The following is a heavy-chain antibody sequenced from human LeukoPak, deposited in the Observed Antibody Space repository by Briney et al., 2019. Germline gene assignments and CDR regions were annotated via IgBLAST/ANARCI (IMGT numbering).Heavy chain of an antibody. Sequence: SETLSLTCTVSGGSISSYYWSWIRQPPGKGLEWIGYIYYSGSTNYNPSLKSRVTISVDTSKNQFSLKLSSVTAADTAVHYCARARITTVRGVENWFDPWGQGTLVTVSS. CDR3: ARARITTVRGVENWFDP. CDR2: IYYSGST. J-gene: IGHJ5*02. D-gene: IGHD3-10*01. V-gene: IGHV4-59*01. CDR1: GGSISSYY.